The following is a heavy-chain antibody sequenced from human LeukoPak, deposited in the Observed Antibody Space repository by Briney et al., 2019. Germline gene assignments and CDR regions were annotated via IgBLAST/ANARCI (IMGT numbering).Heavy chain of an antibody. CDR3: AREYYGGDSDS. J-gene: IGHJ4*02. CDR1: GFTFNSYS. D-gene: IGHD4-23*01. CDR2: ISSRSTTI. V-gene: IGHV3-48*01. Sequence: GGSLRLSCAASGFTFNSYSMNWVRQAPGKGLEWVSYISSRSTTIYYADSVKGRFTISRDNAKNSLYLQMNSLRAEDTAVYYCAREYYGGDSDSWDQGTLVTVSS.